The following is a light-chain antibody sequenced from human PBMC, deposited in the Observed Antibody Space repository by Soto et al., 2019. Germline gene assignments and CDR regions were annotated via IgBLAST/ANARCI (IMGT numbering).Light chain of an antibody. CDR2: AAS. CDR3: QQLNNYPLT. J-gene: IGKJ4*01. V-gene: IGKV1-9*01. Sequence: DIQMTQSPSFLSASLGDRVTITFLASQAIGSYLAWYQQKPGKAPRLLIYAASTLQSGVPSRFSGSGSDTEFTLTISSLQPEDFATYYCQQLNNYPLTFGGGTKVDIK. CDR1: QAIGSY.